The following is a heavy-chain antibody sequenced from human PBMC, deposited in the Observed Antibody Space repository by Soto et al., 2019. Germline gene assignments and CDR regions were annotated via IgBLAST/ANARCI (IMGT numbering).Heavy chain of an antibody. CDR1: GFTFMSYA. CDR3: ARPHSPRHYIISFDN. CDR2: ISYDGSNE. V-gene: IGHV3-30*04. Sequence: QVQLVESGGGVVRPGGSLRLSCAGSGFTFMSYAMDWVRHAPGKGLEWVAVISYDGSNEYYADSVKGRFSISRDNSKKTVYLQMNDLRTEDTAVYYCARPHSPRHYIISFDNWGQGALVTVSS. D-gene: IGHD2-2*02. J-gene: IGHJ4*02.